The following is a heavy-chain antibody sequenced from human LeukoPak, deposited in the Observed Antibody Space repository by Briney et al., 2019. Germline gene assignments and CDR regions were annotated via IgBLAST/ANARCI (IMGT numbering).Heavy chain of an antibody. J-gene: IGHJ6*03. CDR1: GGSISNSDYY. Sequence: SETLSLTCTVSGGSISNSDYYWGWIRQPPGKGLDWIGSIYYRGSTYYNPSLKSRVTISVDTSKNQFSLRLISVTAADPSVYYCAREMGYCSGGRCDSDLDNYYYYMDVWGKGTTVTVSS. CDR2: IYYRGST. D-gene: IGHD2-15*01. CDR3: AREMGYCSGGRCDSDLDNYYYYMDV. V-gene: IGHV4-39*07.